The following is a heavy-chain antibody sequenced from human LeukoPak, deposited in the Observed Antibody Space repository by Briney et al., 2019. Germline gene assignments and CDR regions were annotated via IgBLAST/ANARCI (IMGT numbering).Heavy chain of an antibody. CDR2: IRYDGSNK. CDR3: VRGVGGDSRFDP. V-gene: IGHV3-30*02. D-gene: IGHD1-26*01. J-gene: IGHJ5*02. Sequence: GGSLRLSCAASGFTFSSYGMHWVRQAPGKGLEWVAFIRYDGSNKYYADSVKGRFTISRDNSKNTLYLQMNSLRAEDTAVYYCVRGVGGDSRFDPWGQGTLVPVSS. CDR1: GFTFSSYG.